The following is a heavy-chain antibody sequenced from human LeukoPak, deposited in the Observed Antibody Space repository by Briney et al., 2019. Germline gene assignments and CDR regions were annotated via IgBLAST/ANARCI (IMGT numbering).Heavy chain of an antibody. CDR2: FDPEDGET. V-gene: IGHV1-24*01. J-gene: IGHJ4*02. Sequence: ASVKVSCKVSGYTLTELSMHWVRQAPGKGLEWMGGFDPEDGETIYAQKFQVRVTMTEDTSTDTAYMELSSLRSEDTAVYYCATFSGSYLVVDYWGQGTLVTVSS. D-gene: IGHD1-26*01. CDR1: GYTLTELS. CDR3: ATFSGSYLVVDY.